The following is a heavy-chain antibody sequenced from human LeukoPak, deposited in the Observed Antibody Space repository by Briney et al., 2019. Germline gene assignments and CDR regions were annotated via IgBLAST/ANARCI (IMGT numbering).Heavy chain of an antibody. D-gene: IGHD3-10*01. V-gene: IGHV3-21*01. CDR1: GFTFNTYN. CDR2: ISSSSSYI. J-gene: IGHJ3*02. Sequence: GGSLRLSCAASGFTFNTYNMNWVRQAPGKGLEWVSSISSSSSYIYYADSVKGRFTISRDNAKNSLYLQMNSLRAEDTAVYYCARASITRVAFDIWGQGTMVTVSS. CDR3: ARASITRVAFDI.